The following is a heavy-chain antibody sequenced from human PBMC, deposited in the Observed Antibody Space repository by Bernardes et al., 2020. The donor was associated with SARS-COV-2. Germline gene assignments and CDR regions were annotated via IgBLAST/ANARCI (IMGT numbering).Heavy chain of an antibody. CDR1: GGSISSSSFY. Sequence: SETLSLTCTVSGGSISSSSFYWVWIRPRQGQGLEWIGCNNSSGSTSYNPSPKIRVTISVETSTNQFSLKLSSVTAADTAVYYCARHGRDTIFGVVMILGGVDYWGQGTLSTVPS. CDR2: NNSSGST. D-gene: IGHD3-3*01. V-gene: IGHV4-39*01. J-gene: IGHJ4*02. CDR3: ARHGRDTIFGVVMILGGVDY.